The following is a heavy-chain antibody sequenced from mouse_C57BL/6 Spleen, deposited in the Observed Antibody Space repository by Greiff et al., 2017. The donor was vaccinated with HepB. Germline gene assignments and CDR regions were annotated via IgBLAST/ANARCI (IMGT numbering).Heavy chain of an antibody. CDR3: ARQGYYGSSDWYFDV. CDR1: GFTFSDYY. J-gene: IGHJ1*03. CDR2: ISNGGGST. D-gene: IGHD1-1*01. V-gene: IGHV5-12*01. Sequence: EVKLVESGGGLVQPGGSLKLSCAASGFTFSDYYMYWVRQTPEKRLEWVAYISNGGGSTYYPDTVKGRFTISRDNAKNTLYLQMSRLKSEDTAMYYCARQGYYGSSDWYFDVWGTGTTVTVAS.